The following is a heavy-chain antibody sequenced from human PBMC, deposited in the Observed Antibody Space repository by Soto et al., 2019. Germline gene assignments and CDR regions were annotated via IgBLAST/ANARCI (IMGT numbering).Heavy chain of an antibody. V-gene: IGHV3-30-3*01. D-gene: IGHD3-3*01. CDR3: ARVVYYDFCSGLNTHPYYFDD. J-gene: IGHJ4*02. CDR1: GFTFSRHT. Sequence: QVQLVESGGGVVQPGRSLRLSCAASGFTFSRHTMHWVRQAPGKGLEWVAAISDDGSNTYYADSVKGRFTISRDNSKNTLYLQMNSLSSEDTAVHHCARVVYYDFCSGLNTHPYYFDDWGQGTLVTVSS. CDR2: ISDDGSNT.